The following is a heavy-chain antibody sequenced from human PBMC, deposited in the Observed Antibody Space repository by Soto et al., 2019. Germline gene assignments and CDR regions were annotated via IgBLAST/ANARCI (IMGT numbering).Heavy chain of an antibody. V-gene: IGHV2-5*02. Sequence: QITVSESGATLVKRTQTLTLTCTFSGFSLSTRGVGVGWVRQPPGKALEWLALLYWDDDERYSPALMSRLTITKETSKDQVFRTMSIVDPVDTATYYCAHRPRRFTYFFDYWGQGNLVAVTS. CDR1: GFSLSTRGVG. J-gene: IGHJ4*02. CDR2: LYWDDDE. CDR3: AHRPRRFTYFFDY.